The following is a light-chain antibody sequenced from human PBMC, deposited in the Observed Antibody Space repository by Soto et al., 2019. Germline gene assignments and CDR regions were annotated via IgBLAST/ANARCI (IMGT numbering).Light chain of an antibody. Sequence: EIVMTQSPATLSLSPGERATLSCRASQSVNSNLAWYQQKPGQSPRLLIHGASTRSTGIPARLSSSGSGTEFTLTISSLQSEDFAVYYCQQYQNWPPWTFGQGTKVEI. V-gene: IGKV3-15*01. CDR2: GAS. J-gene: IGKJ1*01. CDR1: QSVNSN. CDR3: QQYQNWPPWT.